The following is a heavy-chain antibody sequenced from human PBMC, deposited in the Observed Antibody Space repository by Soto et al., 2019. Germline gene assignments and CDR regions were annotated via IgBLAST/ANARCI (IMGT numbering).Heavy chain of an antibody. D-gene: IGHD3-10*01. CDR2: ILYDGSKK. V-gene: IGHV3-33*05. CDR1: YG. Sequence: YGIRRIIKTKGKGLEWVAIILYDGSKKYYADSVKGRFTISRDDSKNMVYLQMNSLRGEDTAVYYCVRAGGDFDYCGQGTLVTVPQ. J-gene: IGHJ4*02. CDR3: VRAGGDFDY.